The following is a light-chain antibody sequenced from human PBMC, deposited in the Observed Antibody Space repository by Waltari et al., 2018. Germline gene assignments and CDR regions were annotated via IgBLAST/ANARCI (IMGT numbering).Light chain of an antibody. Sequence: YVVTQPPSVSVAPGKTATLTGGGENIESKSVTWYQQKPGQATILVIFYASDRPSGLPERFAGSNSGNTATRTISWVEAGDEADYHCQVWDDTTNAGVFGGGTRLTVL. CDR1: NIESKS. J-gene: IGLJ3*02. CDR2: YAS. CDR3: QVWDDTTNAGV. V-gene: IGLV3-21*04.